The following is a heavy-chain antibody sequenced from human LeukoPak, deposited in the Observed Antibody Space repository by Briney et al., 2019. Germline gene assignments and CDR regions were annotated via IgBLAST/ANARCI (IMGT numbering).Heavy chain of an antibody. CDR3: ARQGVVVVAATLPDY. CDR1: GGSISSTNYF. Sequence: SETLSLTCIVSGGSISSTNYFWGWIRQPPGKRLEWIGSIYYSGSTYYNPSLKSRVTISVDTSKNQFSLKLSSVTAADTAVYYCARQGVVVVAATLPDYWGQGTLVTVSS. V-gene: IGHV4-39*01. J-gene: IGHJ4*02. CDR2: IYYSGST. D-gene: IGHD2-15*01.